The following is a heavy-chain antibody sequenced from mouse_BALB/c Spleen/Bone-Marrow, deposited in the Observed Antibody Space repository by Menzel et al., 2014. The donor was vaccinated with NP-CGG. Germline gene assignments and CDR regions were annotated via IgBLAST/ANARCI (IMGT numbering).Heavy chain of an antibody. CDR3: AKLLYWYFDV. Sequence: ESGPGLVKPSQSLSLTCSVTGYSITSGYYWNWIRQFPGNKLEWMGYISYDGSNKYNPSLKNRISITRDTSKNQFFLKLNSVTTEDTTTYYCAKLLYWYFDVWGAGTTVTVS. V-gene: IGHV3-6*02. CDR1: GYSITSGYY. CDR2: ISYDGSN. J-gene: IGHJ1*01.